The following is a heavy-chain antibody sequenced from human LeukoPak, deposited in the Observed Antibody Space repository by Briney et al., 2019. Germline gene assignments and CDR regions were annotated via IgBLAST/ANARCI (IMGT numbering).Heavy chain of an antibody. D-gene: IGHD4-23*01. V-gene: IGHV3-74*01. J-gene: IGHJ4*02. CDR2: IKSDGSSS. CDR3: VRDLDLGGYSSFEY. CDR1: GFTFSSYFW. Sequence: QPGGSLRLSCAASGFTFSSYFWMHWVRQAPGKGLVWVSRIKSDGSSSTYADSVKGRFTISRDNAKNSPYLQMNTLRAEDTAVYYCVRDLDLGGYSSFEYWGQGTLVTVSS.